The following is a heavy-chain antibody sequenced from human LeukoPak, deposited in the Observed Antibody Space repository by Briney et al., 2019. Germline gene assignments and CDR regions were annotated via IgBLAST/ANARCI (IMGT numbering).Heavy chain of an antibody. CDR3: AKTWHKSGWTYADY. CDR2: ISNNGNAK. D-gene: IGHD6-19*01. J-gene: IGHJ4*02. CDR1: EFNLSNYG. V-gene: IGHV3-30*18. Sequence: PGGSLRLSCAASEFNLSNYGMHWVRQAPGQGLEWVALISNNGNAKYYVDSVKGRFTISRDNSKNTLYLQMNSLRFEDTAVYYCAKTWHKSGWTYADYWGQGTLVTVSS.